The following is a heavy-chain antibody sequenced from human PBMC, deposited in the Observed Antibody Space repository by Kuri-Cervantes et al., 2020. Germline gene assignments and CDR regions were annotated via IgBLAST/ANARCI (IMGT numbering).Heavy chain of an antibody. CDR1: ESTSGDYA. V-gene: IGHV3-49*03. D-gene: IGHD1-7*01. CDR2: IRSKAYSGTT. J-gene: IGHJ5*02. Sequence: GASLKISCTAAESTSGDYAMSWFRQAPEKGLEWVGFIRSKAYSGTTEYAASVRGRFTLSSDDSKSSAYLQMNSLEIEDTAVYYCIRNLKNRGVENWFDPWGQGTLVTVSS. CDR3: IRNLKNRGVENWFDP.